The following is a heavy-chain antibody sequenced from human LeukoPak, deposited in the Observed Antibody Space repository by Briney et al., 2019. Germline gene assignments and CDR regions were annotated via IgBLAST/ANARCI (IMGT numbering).Heavy chain of an antibody. J-gene: IGHJ3*02. CDR2: TSGSGHNT. CDR1: GFTFSCYA. CDR3: AKDPNGDYVGAFDM. D-gene: IGHD4-17*01. Sequence: GGSLRLSCAASGFTFSCYAITWIRQAPGKGLEWVSSTSGSGHNTYYADSVQGRFTISRDNSKNTLFLQMNSLRADDTAVYHCAKDPNGDYVGAFDMWGQGTMVTVSS. V-gene: IGHV3-23*01.